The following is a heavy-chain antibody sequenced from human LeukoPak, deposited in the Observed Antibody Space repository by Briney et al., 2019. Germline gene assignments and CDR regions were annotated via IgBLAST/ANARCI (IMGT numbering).Heavy chain of an antibody. D-gene: IGHD3-10*01. CDR3: ARDVERNMVRGVTWFDP. CDR2: INAGNGNT. J-gene: IGHJ5*02. V-gene: IGHV1-3*01. CDR1: GYTFTSYA. Sequence: ASVKVSCKASGYTFTSYAMHWVRQAPGQRLEWMGWINAGNGNTKYSQKFQGRVTITRDTSASTAYMELSSLRSEDTAVYYCARDVERNMVRGVTWFDPWGQGTLVTVSS.